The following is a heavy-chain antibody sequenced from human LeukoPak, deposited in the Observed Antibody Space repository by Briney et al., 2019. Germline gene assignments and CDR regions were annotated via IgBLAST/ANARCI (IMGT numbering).Heavy chain of an antibody. CDR2: ISWNSGSI. CDR3: AKDKGDGSGPYDY. J-gene: IGHJ4*02. D-gene: IGHD3-10*01. Sequence: GGSLRLSCAASGFTFDDYAMHWVRQAPGKGLGWVSGISWNSGSIGYADSVKGRFTISRDNAKNSLYLQMNSLRAEDTALYYCAKDKGDGSGPYDYWGQGTLVTVSS. CDR1: GFTFDDYA. V-gene: IGHV3-9*01.